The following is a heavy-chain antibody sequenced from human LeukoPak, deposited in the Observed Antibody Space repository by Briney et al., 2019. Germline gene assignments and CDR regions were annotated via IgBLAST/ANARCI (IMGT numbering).Heavy chain of an antibody. V-gene: IGHV3-48*01. CDR2: ISSSSSTI. CDR3: ARDPTVTPYIFDI. CDR1: GFTFSSYS. Sequence: PGRSLRLSCAASGFTFSSYSMNWVRQAPGKGLEWVSYISSSSSTIYYADSVKGRFTISRDNAKNSLYLQMNSLRAEDTAVYYCARDPTVTPYIFDIWGQGTMVTVSS. J-gene: IGHJ3*02. D-gene: IGHD4-17*01.